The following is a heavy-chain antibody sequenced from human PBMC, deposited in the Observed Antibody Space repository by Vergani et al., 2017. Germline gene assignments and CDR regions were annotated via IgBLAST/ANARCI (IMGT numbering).Heavy chain of an antibody. J-gene: IGHJ6*03. CDR1: GYSLTGYY. Sequence: QVQLVQSGAEVKKPGASVKVSCKASGYSLTGYYIHWVRQAPGQGLEWVGWINPNNGGTNYAQKFQGRVTMSRDTSISTVYMELSSLRSDDTAVYYCARSCGTNTCSNAGTQYYYYYYLDIWGKGTTVTVSS. CDR2: INPNNGGT. CDR3: ARSCGTNTCSNAGTQYYYYYYLDI. D-gene: IGHD2-8*01. V-gene: IGHV1-2*02.